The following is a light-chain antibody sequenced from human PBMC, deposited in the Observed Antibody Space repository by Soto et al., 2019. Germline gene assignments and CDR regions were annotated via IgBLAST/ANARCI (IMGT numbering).Light chain of an antibody. V-gene: IGKV1-27*01. Sequence: DIQMTQSPSSLSASVGDRVTITCRASQGIRHYLAWYQQKPGKVPKLLIYEASNLQSGVPSRFRGGGSGTEFTLTISSLQPDDFATYYCQQYYRSSITFGQGTRLEIK. CDR2: EAS. CDR3: QQYYRSSIT. J-gene: IGKJ5*01. CDR1: QGIRHY.